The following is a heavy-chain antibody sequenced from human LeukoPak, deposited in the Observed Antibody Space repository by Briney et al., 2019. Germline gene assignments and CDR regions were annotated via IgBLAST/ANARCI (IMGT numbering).Heavy chain of an antibody. CDR1: GGSISSYY. J-gene: IGHJ4*02. Sequence: SETLSLTCTVSGGSISSYYWSWIRQPPGKGLEWIGYIYYSGSTNYNPSLKGRVTISVDTSKNQFPLKLSSVTAADTAGYYCARGRDGYKFDYWGQGTLVTGSS. CDR3: ARGRDGYKFDY. CDR2: IYYSGST. V-gene: IGHV4-59*01. D-gene: IGHD5-24*01.